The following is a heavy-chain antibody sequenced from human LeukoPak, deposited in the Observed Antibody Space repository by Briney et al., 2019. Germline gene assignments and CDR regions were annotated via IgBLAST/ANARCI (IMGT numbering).Heavy chain of an antibody. CDR2: IYSGGST. J-gene: IGHJ6*02. Sequence: PGGSLRLSCAASGFTVSSNYMSWVRQAPGKGLEWVSVIYSGGSTYYADSVKGRLTISRDNSKNTLYLQMNSLRAEDTAVYYCASSFYVNYYGMDVWGQGTTVTVSS. V-gene: IGHV3-66*01. CDR1: GFTVSSNY. CDR3: ASSFYVNYYGMDV. D-gene: IGHD2/OR15-2a*01.